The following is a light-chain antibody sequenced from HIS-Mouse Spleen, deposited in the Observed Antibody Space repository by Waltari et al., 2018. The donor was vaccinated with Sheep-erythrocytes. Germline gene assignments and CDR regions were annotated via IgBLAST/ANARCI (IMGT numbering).Light chain of an antibody. CDR2: EGS. J-gene: IGLJ2*01. CDR1: SSDVGSYNL. CDR3: CSYAGSSTFVV. Sequence: QSALTQPASVSGSPGPSITIPCTGTSSDVGSYNLVSRYQHHPGKAPKLMIYEGSKRPSGVSNRFSGSKSGNTASLTISGLQAEDEADYYCCSYAGSSTFVVFGGGTKLTVL. V-gene: IGLV2-23*01.